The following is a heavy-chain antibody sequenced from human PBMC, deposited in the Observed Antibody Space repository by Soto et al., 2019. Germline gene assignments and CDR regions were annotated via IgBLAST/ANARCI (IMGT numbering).Heavy chain of an antibody. CDR1: GFTFSSYA. J-gene: IGHJ4*02. CDR2: ISGSGGST. D-gene: IGHD6-13*01. V-gene: IGHV3-23*01. CDR3: AKDLQLVPNFDY. Sequence: EVQLLESGGGLVQPGGSLRLSCAASGFTFSSYAMSWVRQAPGKGLEWVSAISGSGGSTYYAASVKGRFTISRDNSKNTLYLQMNSLRAEDTAVYYCAKDLQLVPNFDYWGQGTLVTVSS.